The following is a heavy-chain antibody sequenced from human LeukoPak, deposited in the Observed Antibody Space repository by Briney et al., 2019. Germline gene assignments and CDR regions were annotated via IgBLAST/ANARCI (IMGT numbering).Heavy chain of an antibody. Sequence: SETLSLTCAVSGGSISSSHWWSWVRQPPGKGLEWIGEIHQTGSTNCNPSLRSRGSISLDKAKNQFTLNLNSVTAADTAVYYCASSDYYRLDLWGQGILVTVSS. CDR3: ASSDYYRLDL. D-gene: IGHD6-25*01. CDR1: GGSISSSHW. CDR2: IHQTGST. J-gene: IGHJ5*02. V-gene: IGHV4-4*02.